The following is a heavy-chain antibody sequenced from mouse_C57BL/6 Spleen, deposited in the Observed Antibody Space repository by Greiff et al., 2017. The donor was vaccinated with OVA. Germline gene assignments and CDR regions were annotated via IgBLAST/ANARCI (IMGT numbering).Heavy chain of an antibody. CDR3: ARSLHYYGSSYWYFDV. D-gene: IGHD1-1*01. V-gene: IGHV8-12*01. J-gene: IGHJ1*03. Sequence: QVTLKVSGPGILQSSQTLSLTCSFSGFSLSTSGMGVSWIRQPSGKGPEWLAHIYWDDDKRYNPSLKSRLTISKDTSRNQVFLKITSVDTADTATYYCARSLHYYGSSYWYFDVWGTGTTVTVSS. CDR2: IYWDDDK. CDR1: GFSLSTSGMG.